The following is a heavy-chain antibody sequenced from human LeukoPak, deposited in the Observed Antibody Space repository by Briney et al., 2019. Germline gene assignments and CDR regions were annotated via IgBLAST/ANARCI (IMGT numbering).Heavy chain of an antibody. V-gene: IGHV3-23*01. CDR1: EFTYG. Sequence: GGSLRLSCAASEFTYGMNWVRQAPGKGLECVSAISSSGSNTYYADSVKGRFTISRDNSKNTLYLQMNSLRAEDTAVYYCAKSASSWYAKLARFDYWGQGTLVTVSS. CDR3: AKSASSWYAKLARFDY. J-gene: IGHJ4*02. CDR2: ISSSGSNT. D-gene: IGHD6-13*01.